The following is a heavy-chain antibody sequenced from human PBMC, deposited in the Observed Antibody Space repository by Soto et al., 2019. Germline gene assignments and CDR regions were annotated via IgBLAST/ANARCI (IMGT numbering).Heavy chain of an antibody. CDR2: IIPIFGTA. V-gene: IGHV1-69*01. J-gene: IGHJ6*02. CDR1: GGTFSSYA. Sequence: QVQLVQSGAEVKKPGSSVKVSCKASGGTFSSYAISWVRQAPGQGLEWMGGIIPIFGTANYAQKFQGRVTITADETTGTADMELRSLRSEDTAVYDCARVRRGSSGSYYYYGMDVWGQGTTVTVSS. D-gene: IGHD1-26*01. CDR3: ARVRRGSSGSYYYYGMDV.